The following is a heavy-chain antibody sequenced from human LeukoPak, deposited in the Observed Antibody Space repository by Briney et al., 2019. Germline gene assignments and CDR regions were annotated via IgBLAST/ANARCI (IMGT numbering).Heavy chain of an antibody. J-gene: IGHJ4*02. Sequence: SGTLSLTCAVSGGTISSNNWWGWARQPPGKGLEWIGEIYHSGSPNHNPSLKGRVTISVDKSRNHFSLNLSSVTAADTAVYYCARVNINTWHRCDYRRQGTLVTVSS. CDR2: IYHSGSP. CDR1: GGTISSNNW. V-gene: IGHV4-4*02. CDR3: ARVNINTWHRCDY.